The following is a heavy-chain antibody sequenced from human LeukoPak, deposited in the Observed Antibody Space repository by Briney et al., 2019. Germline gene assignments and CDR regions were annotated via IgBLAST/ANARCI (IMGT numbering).Heavy chain of an antibody. V-gene: IGHV4-59*01. D-gene: IGHD6-6*01. CDR2: IYYSGST. Sequence: SETLSLTCTVSGGSISSYYWSWIRQPPGKGLEWIGYIYYSGSTNYNPSLKSRVTISVDTSKNQFSLKLSSVTAADTAVYYCARDRGVSSSSFDYYYMDVWGKGTTVTVSS. CDR1: GGSISSYY. J-gene: IGHJ6*03. CDR3: ARDRGVSSSSFDYYYMDV.